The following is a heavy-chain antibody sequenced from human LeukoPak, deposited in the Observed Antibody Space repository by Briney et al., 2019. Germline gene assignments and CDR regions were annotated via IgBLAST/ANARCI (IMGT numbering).Heavy chain of an antibody. V-gene: IGHV4-59*01. D-gene: IGHD3-22*01. CDR2: IYYSGST. CDR3: ARAPGAAYSSGYSGFDY. CDR1: GGSISSYY. J-gene: IGHJ4*02. Sequence: SETLSLTCTVSGGSISSYYWSWIRQPPGKGLKWIGYIYYSGSTNYNPSLKSRVTISVDTSKNQFSLKLSSVTAADTAVYYCARAPGAAYSSGYSGFDYWGQGTLVTVSS.